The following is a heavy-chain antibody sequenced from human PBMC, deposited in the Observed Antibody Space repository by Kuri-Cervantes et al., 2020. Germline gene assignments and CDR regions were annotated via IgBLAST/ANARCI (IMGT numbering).Heavy chain of an antibody. D-gene: IGHD1-20*01. Sequence: GSLRLSCTVSGGSISSYYWSWTRQPAGKGLEWIGRIYTSGSTNYNPSLKSRVTMSVDTSKNQFSLKLSSVTAADTAVYYCARGYNWNDRCYYFDYWGQGTLVTVSS. CDR1: GGSISSYY. J-gene: IGHJ4*02. V-gene: IGHV4-4*07. CDR3: ARGYNWNDRCYYFDY. CDR2: IYTSGST.